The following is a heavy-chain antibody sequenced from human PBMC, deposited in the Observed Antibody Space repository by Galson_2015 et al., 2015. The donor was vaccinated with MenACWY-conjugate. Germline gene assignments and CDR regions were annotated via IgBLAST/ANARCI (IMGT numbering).Heavy chain of an antibody. Sequence: LRLSCAASGFTFSKCAMSWVRQAPGKGLEWVSGISASGGDIDYADSVKGRFTISRDNSKNTVYLQMNSLRAEDTAVYHCAKGANYYDSSGKRYDAFDIWGQGTMATVSS. V-gene: IGHV3-23*01. D-gene: IGHD3-22*01. CDR3: AKGANYYDSSGKRYDAFDI. CDR1: GFTFSKCA. CDR2: ISASGGDI. J-gene: IGHJ3*02.